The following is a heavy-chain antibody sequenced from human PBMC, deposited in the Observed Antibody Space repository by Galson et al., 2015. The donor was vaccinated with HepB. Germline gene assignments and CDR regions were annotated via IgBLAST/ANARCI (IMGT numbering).Heavy chain of an antibody. CDR3: AKPRETGGWFGKGGFDY. Sequence: SLRLSCAASGFTFSIYAMSWVRQAPGRGLEWVSAISGNGASTYYADSVKGRFTFSRDNSQNTLHLQMNSLRAEDTAVYYCAKPRETGGWFGKGGFDYWGQGTLVTVSS. V-gene: IGHV3-23*01. J-gene: IGHJ4*02. CDR2: ISGNGAST. D-gene: IGHD3-10*01. CDR1: GFTFSIYA.